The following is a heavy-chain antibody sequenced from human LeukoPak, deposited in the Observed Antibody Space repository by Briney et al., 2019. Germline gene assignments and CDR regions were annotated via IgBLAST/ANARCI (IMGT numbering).Heavy chain of an antibody. CDR3: ARDGHLSYQSIWMFPDY. CDR2: INPNSGGT. CDR1: GFTFTDYY. V-gene: IGHV1-2*06. J-gene: IGHJ4*02. Sequence: ASVKVSCKASGFTFTDYYMHWVRQAPGQGLEWMGRINPNSGGTNYAQKFQGTVTMTRDTSISTAYMELSRLRSDDTAVYYCARDGHLSYQSIWMFPDYWGQGTRVTVSS. D-gene: IGHD1-1*01.